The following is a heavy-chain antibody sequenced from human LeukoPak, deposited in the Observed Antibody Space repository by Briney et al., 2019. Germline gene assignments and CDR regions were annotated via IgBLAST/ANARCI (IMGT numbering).Heavy chain of an antibody. J-gene: IGHJ4*02. V-gene: IGHV3-74*01. CDR1: GFTFSSYW. Sequence: PGGSLRLSCAASGFTFSSYWMHWVRQAPGKGLVWVSRLNSDGSSTSYADSVKGRFTISRDNAKNTLYLQVNSLRAEDTAVYYCTRDHSSSLDYWGQGTLVTVSS. CDR2: LNSDGSST. CDR3: TRDHSSSLDY. D-gene: IGHD6-13*01.